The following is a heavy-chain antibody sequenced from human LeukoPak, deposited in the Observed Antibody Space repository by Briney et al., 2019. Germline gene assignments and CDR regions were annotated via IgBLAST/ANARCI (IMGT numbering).Heavy chain of an antibody. CDR3: ARGYCSSTSCYNFFDY. Sequence: SETLSLTCAVSGGSFSGYCWSWIRQPPGKGLEWIGEINHSGSTNYNPSLKSRVTISVDTSKNQFSLKLSSVTAADTAVYYCARGYCSSTSCYNFFDYWGQGTLVTVSS. CDR2: INHSGST. J-gene: IGHJ4*02. D-gene: IGHD2-2*02. CDR1: GGSFSGYC. V-gene: IGHV4-34*01.